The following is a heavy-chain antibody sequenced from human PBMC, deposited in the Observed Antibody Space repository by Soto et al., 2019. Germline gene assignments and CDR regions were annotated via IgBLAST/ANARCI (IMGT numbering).Heavy chain of an antibody. CDR2: ISTNGGST. Sequence: GGSLRLSCSASGFTFSTYVMHWVRQAPGKGLEYLSAISTNGGSTYHADSVKGRFTISRDNSKNTLYLQMNSVGAEDTAVYYCVKSKQQLVFAAPVDPWGQGTLVPVS. CDR3: VKSKQQLVFAAPVDP. CDR1: GFTFSTYV. D-gene: IGHD6-13*01. J-gene: IGHJ5*02. V-gene: IGHV3-64D*08.